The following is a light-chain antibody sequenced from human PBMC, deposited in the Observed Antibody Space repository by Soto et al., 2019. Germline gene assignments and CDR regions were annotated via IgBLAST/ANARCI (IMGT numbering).Light chain of an antibody. Sequence: NFILTQPHSVSASPGKTVTISCTRSSGSIASNYVQWYQQRPGSSPTTVIYEDNQRPSGVPDRFSGSIDSSSNSASLTISGLKTEDEADYHCQSYDSSHHVVFGGGTKLTVL. CDR1: SGSIASNY. J-gene: IGLJ2*01. CDR3: QSYDSSHHVV. V-gene: IGLV6-57*01. CDR2: EDN.